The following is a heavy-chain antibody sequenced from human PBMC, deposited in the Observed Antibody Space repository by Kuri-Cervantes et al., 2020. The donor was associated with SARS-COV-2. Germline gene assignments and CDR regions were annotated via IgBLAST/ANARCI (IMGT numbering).Heavy chain of an antibody. CDR3: ARDLGTIQGRDY. V-gene: IGHV3-66*02. Sequence: GGSLRLSCAASGFTVSSNYMSWVRQAPGKGLEWVSVIYSGGSTYYADSVKGRLTTSRDNSKNTLYLQMNSLRAEDTAVYYCARDLGTIQGRDYWGQGTLVTVSS. CDR1: GFTVSSNY. CDR2: IYSGGST. D-gene: IGHD1-1*01. J-gene: IGHJ4*02.